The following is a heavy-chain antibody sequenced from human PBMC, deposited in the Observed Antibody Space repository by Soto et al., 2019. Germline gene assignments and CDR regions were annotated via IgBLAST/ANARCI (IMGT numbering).Heavy chain of an antibody. Sequence: GGTLRLSCAASGFTFSSNGMHWGRQAPGPGLGRVAVIWYDGSSKYYADSVKGRFTISRDNSKNTLYLQMNSLRAEDTAVYYCARDAALDNDDILTSTSSYCLDGWGQGTTVTVSS. CDR3: ARDAALDNDDILTSTSSYCLDG. CDR2: IWYDGSSK. V-gene: IGHV3-33*01. CDR1: GFTFSSNG. D-gene: IGHD3-9*01. J-gene: IGHJ6*02.